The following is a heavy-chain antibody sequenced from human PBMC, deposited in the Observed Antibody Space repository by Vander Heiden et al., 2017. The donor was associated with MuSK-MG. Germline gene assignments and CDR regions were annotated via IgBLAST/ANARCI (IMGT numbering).Heavy chain of an antibody. Sequence: QVQLVESGGGLVKPRGSLRLSRAASGFSFSDYYMSWIRQAPGKGLEWISYISMSGTTIYYADSVKGRFTISRDNAKNSLYLQMNSLRVEDTAVYYCARLAHDWFDPWGQGTLVTVSS. J-gene: IGHJ5*02. CDR3: ARLAHDWFDP. CDR2: ISMSGTTI. CDR1: GFSFSDYY. V-gene: IGHV3-11*01.